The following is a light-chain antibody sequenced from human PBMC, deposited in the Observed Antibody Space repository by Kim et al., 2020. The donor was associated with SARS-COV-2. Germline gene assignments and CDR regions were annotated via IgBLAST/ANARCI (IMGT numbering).Light chain of an antibody. CDR3: QQYGSSPPT. V-gene: IGKV3-20*01. CDR1: QSVTSSY. J-gene: IGKJ1*01. CDR2: DAS. Sequence: EFVLTQSPGTLSLSPGERATLSCRASQSVTSSYLAWYQQRPGQAPRLLMYDASNRATGIPDRFSGSGSGTDFTLTIRRLEPEDFSVYYCQQYGSSPPTFGQGTKLEIK.